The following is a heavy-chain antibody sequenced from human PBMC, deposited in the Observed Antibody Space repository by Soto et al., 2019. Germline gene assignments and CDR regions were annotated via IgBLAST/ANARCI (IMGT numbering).Heavy chain of an antibody. CDR2: ISSSGSTI. J-gene: IGHJ3*02. Sequence: GGSLRLSCAASGFTFSSYEMNWVRQAPGKGLEWVSYISSSGSTIYYADSVKGRFTISRDNAKNSLYLQMNSLRAEDTAVYYCARARVVTGTKGAAFDIWGQGTMVTVSS. CDR3: ARARVVTGTKGAAFDI. CDR1: GFTFSSYE. V-gene: IGHV3-48*03. D-gene: IGHD1-20*01.